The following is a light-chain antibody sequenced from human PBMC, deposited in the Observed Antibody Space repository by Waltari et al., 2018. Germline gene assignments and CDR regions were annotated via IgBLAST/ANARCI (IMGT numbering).Light chain of an antibody. CDR1: QSIGRY. V-gene: IGKV3-20*01. CDR3: QNHERLPAT. Sequence: EIVLTQSPGTLSLSPGERATLSCRARQSIGRYLAWYQQKPDQAPRLLIYGVSSRATGIPDRFSGSASGTDFSLTISRLEPEDFAVYYCQNHERLPATFGQGTKVEIK. J-gene: IGKJ1*01. CDR2: GVS.